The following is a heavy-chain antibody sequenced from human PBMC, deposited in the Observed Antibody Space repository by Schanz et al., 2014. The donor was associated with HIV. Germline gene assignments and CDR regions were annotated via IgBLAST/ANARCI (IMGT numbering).Heavy chain of an antibody. CDR2: ISWNSGSK. D-gene: IGHD3-9*01. V-gene: IGHV3-9*01. J-gene: IGHJ4*02. CDR1: GFFLDDYA. Sequence: EVQLVESGGGLVQPGRSLRLSCATSGFFLDDYAMHWVRQAPGKGLEWVSGISWNSGSKGYAESVKGRFTISRDNAKNSLYLQMNSLRGEDTALYYCAKDAARIYYDILTGPFDSWGQGTLVTVPS. CDR3: AKDAARIYYDILTGPFDS.